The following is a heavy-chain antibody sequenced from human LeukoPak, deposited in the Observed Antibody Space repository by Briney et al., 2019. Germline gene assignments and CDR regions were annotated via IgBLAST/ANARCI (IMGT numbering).Heavy chain of an antibody. Sequence: GASVKVSCKASGGTFSSYAISWVRQAPGQGLEWMGGIIPIFGTANYAQKFQGRVTITADESTSTAYMELSSLRSEDTAVYYCATEGWDSSGYWSDSFDYWGQGTLVTVSS. D-gene: IGHD3-22*01. CDR3: ATEGWDSSGYWSDSFDY. CDR2: IIPIFGTA. CDR1: GGTFSSYA. V-gene: IGHV1-69*13. J-gene: IGHJ4*02.